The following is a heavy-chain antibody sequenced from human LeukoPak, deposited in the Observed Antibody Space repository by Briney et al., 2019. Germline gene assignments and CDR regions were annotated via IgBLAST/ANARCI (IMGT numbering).Heavy chain of an antibody. V-gene: IGHV4-59*06. D-gene: IGHD2-15*01. Sequence: SETLSLTCTVSGGSISSYYWSWIRQHPGKGLEWIGYIYYSGSTYYNPSLKSRVTISVDTSKNQFSLKLSSVTAADTAVYYCARVVGARTSDAFDIWGQGTMVTVSS. CDR3: ARVVGARTSDAFDI. CDR1: GGSISSYY. CDR2: IYYSGST. J-gene: IGHJ3*02.